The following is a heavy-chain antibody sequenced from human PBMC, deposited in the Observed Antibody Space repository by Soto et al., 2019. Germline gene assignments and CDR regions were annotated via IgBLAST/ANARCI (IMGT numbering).Heavy chain of an antibody. CDR1: GFTFSSYA. CDR3: AKGSSGWYGEGYYGMDV. CDR2: ISGSGGST. V-gene: IGHV3-23*01. Sequence: GGSLRLSCAASGFTFSSYAMSWVRQAPGKGLEWVSAISGSGGSTYYADSVKGRFTISRDNSKNTLYLQMNSLRAEDTAVYYCAKGSSGWYGEGYYGMDVWGQGTTVTVSS. J-gene: IGHJ6*02. D-gene: IGHD6-19*01.